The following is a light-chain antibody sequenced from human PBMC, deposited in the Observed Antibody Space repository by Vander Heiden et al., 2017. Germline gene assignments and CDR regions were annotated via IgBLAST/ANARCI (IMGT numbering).Light chain of an antibody. Sequence: SSVLTQPPSVSVAPGQTARISCGGTDIGNKAGHWDQQKPGQATVLVVYDDSDRHSGIPERFAGSNSANTATLTINRVEAGDEADYYCQVWDSSSDHVVFGGGTKLTVL. V-gene: IGLV3-21*02. CDR3: QVWDSSSDHVV. CDR2: DDS. CDR1: DIGNKA. J-gene: IGLJ2*01.